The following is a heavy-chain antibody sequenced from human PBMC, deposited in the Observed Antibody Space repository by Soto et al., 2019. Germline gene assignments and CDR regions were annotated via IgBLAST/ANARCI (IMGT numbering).Heavy chain of an antibody. D-gene: IGHD3-22*01. J-gene: IGHJ3*02. CDR1: GGTFSSYA. CDR3: AAFGYYYDSSGYSDFDI. Sequence: SVKVSCKASGGTFSSYAISWVRQAPGQGLEWMGGIIPIFGTANYAQKFQGRVTITADKSTSTAYMELSSLRSEDTAVYYCAAFGYYYDSSGYSDFDIWGQGTMVTVS. V-gene: IGHV1-69*06. CDR2: IIPIFGTA.